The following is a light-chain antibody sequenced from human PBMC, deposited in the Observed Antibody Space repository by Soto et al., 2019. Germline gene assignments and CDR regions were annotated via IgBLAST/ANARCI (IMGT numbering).Light chain of an antibody. J-gene: IGLJ2*01. CDR2: EVS. CDR1: SSDVGGYNY. CDR3: SSYAGSNNVV. Sequence: QSALTQPPSASGSPGQSVTISCTGTSSDVGGYNYVSWYQHHPGKAPKLMIFEVSKRPSGVPDRFSGSKSGSTASLTVSGLQAEDEADYYCSSYAGSNNVVFGGGTKVTVL. V-gene: IGLV2-8*01.